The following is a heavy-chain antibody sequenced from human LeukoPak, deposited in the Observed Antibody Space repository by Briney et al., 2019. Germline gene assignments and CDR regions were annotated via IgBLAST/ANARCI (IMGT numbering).Heavy chain of an antibody. CDR2: ITYDGINT. CDR3: AKDGAQYSSGPECDP. D-gene: IGHD6-19*01. CDR1: GFHFSGSA. J-gene: IGHJ5*02. Sequence: GGSLRLSCAGSGFHFSGSAMSWVRQAPGKGPEWVSGITYDGINTYYAASVKGRFTISRDDSKRTVYLEMTSLRADGTGVYYCAKDGAQYSSGPECDPRGQGTLVSVSP. V-gene: IGHV3-23*01.